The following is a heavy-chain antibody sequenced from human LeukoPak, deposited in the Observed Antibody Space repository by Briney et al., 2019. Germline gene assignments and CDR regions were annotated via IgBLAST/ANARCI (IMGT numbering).Heavy chain of an antibody. CDR3: ARHSRVSGLTGY. CDR1: GYSFTSYW. J-gene: IGHJ4*02. D-gene: IGHD2-15*01. V-gene: IGHV5-51*01. Sequence: GESLKISCKGSGYSFTSYWIGWARQMPGKGLEWMGFIYPGDSDTRYSPSFQGQVTISADKSISSAYLQWSSLKASDTGIYYCARHSRVSGLTGYWGQGTLVTVSS. CDR2: IYPGDSDT.